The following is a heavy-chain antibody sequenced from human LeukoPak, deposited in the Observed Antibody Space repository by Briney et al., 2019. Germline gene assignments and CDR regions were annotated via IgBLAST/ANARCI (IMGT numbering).Heavy chain of an antibody. CDR1: GGSISSSSYY. CDR2: IYYSGST. J-gene: IGHJ6*03. D-gene: IGHD5-18*01. Sequence: SETLSLTCTVSGGSISSSSYYWGWIRQPPGKGLEWIGSIYYSGSTYYNPSLKSRVTISVDTSKNQFSLKLSSVAAADTAVYYCARISYASLSTSPNAPYYYYYMDVWGKGTTVTVSS. CDR3: ARISYASLSTSPNAPYYYYYMDV. V-gene: IGHV4-39*07.